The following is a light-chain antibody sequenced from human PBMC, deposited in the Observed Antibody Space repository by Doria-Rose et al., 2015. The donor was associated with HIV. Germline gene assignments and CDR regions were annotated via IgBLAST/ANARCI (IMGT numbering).Light chain of an antibody. J-gene: IGLJ1*01. CDR2: GNT. Sequence: ELTQLPSVSGAPGQRVAISCTRSSSNIGAGFDVNWYQQSPGTAPTLLIHGNTNRASGVPDRLSGSKSGTSASLAISGLRAEDEADYYCQSYDSRLSVYVFGTGTKVTVL. CDR3: QSYDSRLSVYV. CDR1: SSNIGAGFD. V-gene: IGLV1-40*01.